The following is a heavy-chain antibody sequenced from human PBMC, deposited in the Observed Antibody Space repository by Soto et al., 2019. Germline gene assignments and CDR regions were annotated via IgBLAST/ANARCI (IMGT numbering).Heavy chain of an antibody. CDR2: IYYSGSS. CDR3: ARDPSLYYDILTGYLTHWYFDL. Sequence: SETLSLTCTVSGGSISSYYWSWVRQPPGKGLEWIGYIYYSGSSNYNPSLKSRVTISVDTSKNQFSLKLSSVTAADTAVYYCARDPSLYYDILTGYLTHWYFDLWGRGTLVT. D-gene: IGHD3-9*01. CDR1: GGSISSYY. J-gene: IGHJ2*01. V-gene: IGHV4-59*01.